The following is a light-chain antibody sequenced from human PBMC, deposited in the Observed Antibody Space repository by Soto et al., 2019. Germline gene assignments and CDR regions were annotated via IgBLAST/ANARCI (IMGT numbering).Light chain of an antibody. J-gene: IGLJ1*01. V-gene: IGLV2-14*01. CDR2: EVT. CDR1: SSDVGGYDY. CDR3: SSHTSGSTRV. Sequence: LTQPASVSGSPGQSIAISCTGTSSDVGGYDYVSWYQQHPDKAPKLMIYEVTKRPSWVSNRFSGSKSGNTAPLTISGLQPEDEADYYCSSHTSGSTRVFGSGTKVTVL.